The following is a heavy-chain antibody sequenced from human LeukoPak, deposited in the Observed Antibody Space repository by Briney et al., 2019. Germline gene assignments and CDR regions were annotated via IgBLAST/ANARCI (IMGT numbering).Heavy chain of an antibody. CDR1: GFTVSSNY. CDR2: IYSGGST. V-gene: IGHV3-53*01. Sequence: GGSLRLSCAVSGFTVSSNYMSWVRQAPGKELEWASVIYSGGSTYYADSVKGRFTISRDYSKNTLFLQMNSLRAEDTAIYYCARADGTGGPYDYWGQGTLVTVSS. D-gene: IGHD3/OR15-3a*01. CDR3: ARADGTGGPYDY. J-gene: IGHJ4*02.